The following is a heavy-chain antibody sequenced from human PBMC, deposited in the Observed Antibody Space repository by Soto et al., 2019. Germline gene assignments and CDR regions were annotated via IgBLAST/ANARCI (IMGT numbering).Heavy chain of an antibody. CDR2: IYPGDSDT. CDR1: GYSFASYW. D-gene: IGHD6-6*01. Sequence: PGESLKISCQGSGYSFASYWIGWVRQMPGKDLEWMGIIYPGDSDTRYSPSFQGQITTSADKSLRTAYLRWTSLKASDTALYYCARTRSFTLGFYYDGMDVWGQGTTVTVS. J-gene: IGHJ6*02. CDR3: ARTRSFTLGFYYDGMDV. V-gene: IGHV5-51*01.